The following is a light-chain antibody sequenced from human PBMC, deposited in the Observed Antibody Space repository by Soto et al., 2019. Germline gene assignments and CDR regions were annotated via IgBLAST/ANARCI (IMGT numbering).Light chain of an antibody. CDR3: NSFAGSNNVL. J-gene: IGLJ2*01. CDR2: EVT. CDR1: SSDVGAYNY. V-gene: IGLV2-8*01. Sequence: QSALTQPPSASGSPGQSVTISCTGTSSDVGAYNYVSWYQQHPGKAPKLMIYEVTKRPSGVPDRFSGSKSGNTASLTVSGLQAEDEADYYCNSFAGSNNVLFGGGTKVTVL.